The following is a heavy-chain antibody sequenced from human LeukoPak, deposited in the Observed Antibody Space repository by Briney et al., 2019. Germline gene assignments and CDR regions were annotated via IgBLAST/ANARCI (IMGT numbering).Heavy chain of an antibody. CDR2: MNPNSGNT. CDR3: ATAACSSTSCYFNWFDP. J-gene: IGHJ5*02. V-gene: IGHV1-8*01. Sequence: ASVKVSCKASGYTFTSYDINWVRQATGQGLEWMGWMNPNSGNTGYAQKFQGRVTMTRNTSISTAYMELSSLRSEDTAVYYCATAACSSTSCYFNWFDPWGQGTLVTVSS. CDR1: GYTFTSYD. D-gene: IGHD2-2*01.